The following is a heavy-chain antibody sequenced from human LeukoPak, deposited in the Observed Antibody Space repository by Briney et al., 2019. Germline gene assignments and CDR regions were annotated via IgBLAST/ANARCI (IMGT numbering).Heavy chain of an antibody. CDR1: GFTFSSYA. CDR3: ARADREMATTFDY. CDR2: ISYDGSNK. V-gene: IGHV3-30-3*01. D-gene: IGHD5-24*01. J-gene: IGHJ4*02. Sequence: PGGSLRLSCAASGFTFSSYAMHWVRQAPGKGLGWVAVISYDGSNKYYADSVKGRFTISRDNSKNTLYLQMNSLRAEDTAVYYGARADREMATTFDYWGQGTLVTVSS.